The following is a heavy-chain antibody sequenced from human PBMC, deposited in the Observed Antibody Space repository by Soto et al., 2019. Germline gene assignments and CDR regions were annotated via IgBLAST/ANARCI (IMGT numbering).Heavy chain of an antibody. J-gene: IGHJ5*02. CDR2: INHSGNT. V-gene: IGHV4-39*01. Sequence: PSETLSLTCAVSGGSIGTSAYYWGWIRQAPGKGLEWIGSINHSGNTYLSPSLKDRVTMSVDTSKYSFSLKLRSATAADTGLYYCSRRAPEGFDPWGQGTLVTVSS. CDR3: SRRAPEGFDP. CDR1: GGSIGTSAYY.